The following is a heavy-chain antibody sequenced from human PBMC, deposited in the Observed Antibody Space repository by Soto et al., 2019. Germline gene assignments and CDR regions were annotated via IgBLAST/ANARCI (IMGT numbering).Heavy chain of an antibody. V-gene: IGHV3-48*02. CDR2: ISSSSGTI. CDR3: AREDPWSANADDMDV. J-gene: IGHJ6*02. Sequence: EVQLVESGGGLVQPGGSLRLSCVASGFTFSSYSLNWVRQAPGKGLEWVSYISSSSGTIYYADSVKGRFTISRDNAENSLYLQMNSLREDDTAVYYCAREDPWSANADDMDVWGQGTTVTVSS. CDR1: GFTFSSYS. D-gene: IGHD3-3*01.